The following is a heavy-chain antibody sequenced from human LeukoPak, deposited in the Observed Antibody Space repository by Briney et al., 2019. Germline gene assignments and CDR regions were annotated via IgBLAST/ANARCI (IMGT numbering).Heavy chain of an antibody. CDR3: AVRYSGRWYLFDY. Sequence: GGSLRLSCAASGFTFSSSGMHWVRQAPGKGLEGVAFIRYDGNNKYYADSVKGRFTISRDNAKNTLYLQMNSLRAEDAAVYYCAVRYSGRWYLFDYWGQGTLVTVSS. CDR2: IRYDGNNK. D-gene: IGHD6-13*01. V-gene: IGHV3-30*02. CDR1: GFTFSSSG. J-gene: IGHJ4*02.